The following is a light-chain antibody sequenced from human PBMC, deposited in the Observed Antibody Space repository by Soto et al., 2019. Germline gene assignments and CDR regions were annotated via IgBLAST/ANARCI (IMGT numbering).Light chain of an antibody. CDR1: SSDVGGYNY. CDR2: DVS. V-gene: IGLV2-14*03. CDR3: SSYTSSSAYV. Sequence: QSVLTQPASGSGSPGQSVAISCSGTSSDVGGYNYVSWYQQYPGKAPKLMIYDVSSRPSGVSDRFSGSKSGNTASLTISGLQAEDEADYYCSSYTSSSAYVFGTGTKVTVL. J-gene: IGLJ1*01.